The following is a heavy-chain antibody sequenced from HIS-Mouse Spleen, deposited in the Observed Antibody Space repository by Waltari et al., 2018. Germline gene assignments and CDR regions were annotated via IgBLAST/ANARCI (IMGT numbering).Heavy chain of an antibody. J-gene: IGHJ4*02. D-gene: IGHD2-15*01. CDR3: ARGLYCSGGSCYDY. Sequence: QVQLVQSGAEVKKPGASVKVSCQASGYTFTSYDITWVRQATGQGLEWKGWMNPNSGNTGYAQKFQGRVTMTRNTSISTAYMELSSLRSEDTAVYYCARGLYCSGGSCYDYWGQGTLVTVSS. CDR1: GYTFTSYD. CDR2: MNPNSGNT. V-gene: IGHV1-8*01.